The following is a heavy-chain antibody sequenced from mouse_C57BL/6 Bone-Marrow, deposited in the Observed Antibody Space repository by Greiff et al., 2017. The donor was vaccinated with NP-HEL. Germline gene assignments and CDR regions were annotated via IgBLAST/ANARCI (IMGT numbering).Heavy chain of an antibody. CDR1: GFTFSDYY. CDR3: ARDSSGYVDY. D-gene: IGHD3-2*02. CDR2: INYDGSST. Sequence: EVMLVESEGGLVQPGSSMKLSCTASGFTFSDYYMAWVRQVPEKGLEWVANINYDGSSTYYLDSLKSRFIISRDNAKNILYLQMSSLKSEDTATYYCARDSSGYVDYWGQGTTLTVSS. J-gene: IGHJ2*01. V-gene: IGHV5-16*01.